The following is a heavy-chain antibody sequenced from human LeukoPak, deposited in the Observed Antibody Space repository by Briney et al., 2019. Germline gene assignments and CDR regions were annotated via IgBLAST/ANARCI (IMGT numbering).Heavy chain of an antibody. CDR1: GGTFISYA. V-gene: IGHV1-69*05. J-gene: IGHJ3*02. CDR2: IIPIFGTA. CDR3: ARQGWFGELAAFDI. Sequence: ASVKVSCKASGGTFISYAISWVRQAPGQGLEWMGRIIPIFGTANYAQKFQGRVTITTDESTSTAYMELSSLRSEDTAVYYCARQGWFGELAAFDIWGQGTMVTVSS. D-gene: IGHD3-10*01.